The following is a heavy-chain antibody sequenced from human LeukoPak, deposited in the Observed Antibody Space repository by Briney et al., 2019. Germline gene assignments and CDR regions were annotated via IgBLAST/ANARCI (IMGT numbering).Heavy chain of an antibody. CDR1: GFSLSSYW. Sequence: SGGSLRLSCAASGFSLSSYWMSWVRQAPGKGLERVANIKQDVSERYYVDSVKGRFTISRDNAKNSLYLQMNSLRAEDTAVYYCAKGDDFWSGYTFDYWGQGTLVTVSS. D-gene: IGHD3-3*01. J-gene: IGHJ4*02. CDR3: AKGDDFWSGYTFDY. V-gene: IGHV3-7*03. CDR2: IKQDVSER.